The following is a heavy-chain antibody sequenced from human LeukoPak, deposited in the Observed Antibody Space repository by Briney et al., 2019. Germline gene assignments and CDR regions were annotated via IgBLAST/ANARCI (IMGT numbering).Heavy chain of an antibody. J-gene: IGHJ4*02. D-gene: IGHD1-26*01. CDR1: GFTFSSYW. CDR2: INFDGSTT. CDR3: GRGAGGSYYLDY. V-gene: IGHV3-74*01. Sequence: GGSLRLSCAASGFTFSSYWMHWGRQAPGKGRVWVSRINFDGSTTNYADSVKGRFTISRDNAKNTLYLQMNSLRDEDTAVYYCGRGAGGSYYLDYWGQGALVTVSS.